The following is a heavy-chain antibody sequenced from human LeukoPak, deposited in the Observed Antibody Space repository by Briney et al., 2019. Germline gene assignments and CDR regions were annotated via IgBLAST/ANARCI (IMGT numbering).Heavy chain of an antibody. CDR2: ISWNSGTI. V-gene: IGHV3-9*01. Sequence: LRLSCAASGFTFDDYAMHWVRQAPGKGLEWVSGISWNSGTIGYADSVKGRFTISRDNAKNSLYLQMNSLRPEDTAFYYCARVPSRGYSYGSDFWGQGTLVTVSS. CDR3: ARVPSRGYSYGSDF. J-gene: IGHJ4*02. CDR1: GFTFDDYA. D-gene: IGHD5-18*01.